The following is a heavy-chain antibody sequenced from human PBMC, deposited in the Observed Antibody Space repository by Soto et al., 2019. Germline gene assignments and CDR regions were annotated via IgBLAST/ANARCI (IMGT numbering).Heavy chain of an antibody. CDR3: AKDQGGYDYGDVYYYYGMDV. CDR2: ISGSGGST. Sequence: GGSLRLSCGASGFTFSSYAMSWVRQAPGKGLEWVSAISGSGGSTYYADSVKGRFTISRDNSKNTLYLQMNSLRAEDTAVYYCAKDQGGYDYGDVYYYYGMDVWGQGTTVTVSS. J-gene: IGHJ6*02. CDR1: GFTFSSYA. D-gene: IGHD5-12*01. V-gene: IGHV3-23*01.